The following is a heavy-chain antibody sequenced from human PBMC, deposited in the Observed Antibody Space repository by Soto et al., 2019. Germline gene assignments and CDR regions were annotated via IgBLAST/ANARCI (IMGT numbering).Heavy chain of an antibody. J-gene: IGHJ4*02. D-gene: IGHD3-16*01. CDR1: STYD. Sequence: GGSLRLSCAASSTYDMSWVRQAPGKGLEWVSSIFGGGDTVYADSVKGRFTISRDRSSNTVNLQMNSLKADDTAVYYCVKGFWGDYWGQGTLVTVSS. CDR2: IFGGGDT. V-gene: IGHV3-23*01. CDR3: VKGFWGDY.